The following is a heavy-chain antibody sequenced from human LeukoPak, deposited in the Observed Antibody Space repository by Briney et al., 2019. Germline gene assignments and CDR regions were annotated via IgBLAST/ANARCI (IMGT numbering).Heavy chain of an antibody. J-gene: IGHJ4*02. D-gene: IGHD3-10*01. CDR1: GFTFSTYA. CDR3: ATDRGGAPFDY. CDR2: ISFSGGTT. Sequence: GGSLRLSCAASGFTFSTYAMSWVRQAPGKGLEWVSAISFSGGTTYYAESVKGRFTISRDNSKDTMYLQMSSLRAEDTAVYYCATDRGGAPFDYWGQGTLVTVSS. V-gene: IGHV3-23*01.